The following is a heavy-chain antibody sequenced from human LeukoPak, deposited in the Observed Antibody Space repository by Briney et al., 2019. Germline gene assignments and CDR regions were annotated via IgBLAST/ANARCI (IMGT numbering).Heavy chain of an antibody. CDR3: ARVRKESITIFGVVTEYYYYMDV. V-gene: IGHV4-59*01. J-gene: IGHJ6*03. D-gene: IGHD3-3*01. Sequence: SETLSLTCTVSGGSISSYYWSWIRQPPGKGLEWIGYIYYSGSTNYNPSLKSRVTISVDTSKNQFSLKLTSVTAADTAVYYCARVRKESITIFGVVTEYYYYMDVWGKGTTVTVSS. CDR2: IYYSGST. CDR1: GGSISSYY.